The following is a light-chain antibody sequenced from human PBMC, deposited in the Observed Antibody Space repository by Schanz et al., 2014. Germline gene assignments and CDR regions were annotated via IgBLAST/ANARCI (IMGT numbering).Light chain of an antibody. V-gene: IGKV3-11*01. CDR3: QQRSNWPRTT. CDR2: DAS. CDR1: ESVSGY. Sequence: EIVLTQSPATLSVSPGEGATLTCRASESVSGYLAWYQQKPGQAPRLLIHDASNRATGIPARFSGSGAGTDFTLTISSLEPEDFAVYYCQQRSNWPRTTFGGGTKVEIK. J-gene: IGKJ4*01.